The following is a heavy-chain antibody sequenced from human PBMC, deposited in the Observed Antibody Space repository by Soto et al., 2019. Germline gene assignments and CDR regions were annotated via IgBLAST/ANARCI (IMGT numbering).Heavy chain of an antibody. CDR3: ASGGGGTATGDDY. D-gene: IGHD2-21*02. CDR2: IYQSGST. J-gene: IGHJ4*02. CDR1: GGSISSGTYS. V-gene: IGHV4-30-2*01. Sequence: QLQLQESGSGLVKPSQTLSLTCAVSGGSISSGTYSWSWIRQPPGKGLEWIGYIYQSGSTYYNPDVKSQVTKTIDKSNNPSALRRYSVAAADAAVYYWASGGGGTATGDDYWGQGTLVTVSS.